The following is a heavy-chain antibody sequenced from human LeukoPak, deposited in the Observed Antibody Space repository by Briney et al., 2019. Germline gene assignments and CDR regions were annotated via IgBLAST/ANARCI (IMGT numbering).Heavy chain of an antibody. D-gene: IGHD6-13*01. J-gene: IGHJ6*02. CDR2: IYTSGST. V-gene: IGHV4-4*07. CDR3: ARHLISSWYLSYYYGMDV. Sequence: SETLSLTCTVSGGSISSYYWSWIRQPAGKGLEWIGGIYTSGSTNYNPSLKSRVTISVDTSKNQFSLQLSSVTAADTAVYFCARHLISSWYLSYYYGMDVWGQGTTVTVSS. CDR1: GGSISSYY.